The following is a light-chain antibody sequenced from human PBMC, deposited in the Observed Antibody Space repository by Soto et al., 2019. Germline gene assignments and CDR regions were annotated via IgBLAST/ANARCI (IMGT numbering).Light chain of an antibody. CDR1: SSDVGGYHF. Sequence: QSALTQPASVSESPGRYITIRCTRTSSDVGGYHFVSWYPPHAGIAPKLLIYEVSRRPSGVSQRFSGSKSGNAAYLTISGLQAEAEADYYCSAYRGYYTRVFGTGTKVTAL. J-gene: IGLJ1*01. CDR2: EVS. CDR3: SAYRGYYTRV. V-gene: IGLV2-14*01.